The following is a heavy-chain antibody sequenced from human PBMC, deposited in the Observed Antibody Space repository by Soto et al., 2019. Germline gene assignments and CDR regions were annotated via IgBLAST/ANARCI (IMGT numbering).Heavy chain of an antibody. D-gene: IGHD2-2*01. J-gene: IGHJ5*02. CDR2: ISYDGSNK. CDR3: ARAPSPRSSDAPNWFDP. CDR1: GFTFSSYA. V-gene: IGHV3-30-3*01. Sequence: GGSLRLSCAASGFTFSSYAMHWVRQAPGKGLEWVAVISYDGSNKYYADSVKGRFTISRDNSKNTLYLQMNSLRAEDTAVYYCARAPSPRSSDAPNWFDPWGQGTLVTVSS.